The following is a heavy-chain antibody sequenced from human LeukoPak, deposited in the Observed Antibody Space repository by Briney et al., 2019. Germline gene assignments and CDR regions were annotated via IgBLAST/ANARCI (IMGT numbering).Heavy chain of an antibody. Sequence: PGRSLRLSCAASGFTFSSYGMHWVRQAPGKGLEWVAVISYDGSNKYYADPVKGRFTISRDNSKNTLYLQMNSLRAEDTAVYYCAKDRVTMVRGVNYYGMDVWGKGTTVTVSS. D-gene: IGHD3-10*01. J-gene: IGHJ6*04. CDR3: AKDRVTMVRGVNYYGMDV. CDR2: ISYDGSNK. V-gene: IGHV3-30*18. CDR1: GFTFSSYG.